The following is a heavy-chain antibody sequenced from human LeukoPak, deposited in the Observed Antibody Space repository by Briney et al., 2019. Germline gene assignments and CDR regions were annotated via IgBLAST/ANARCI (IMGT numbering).Heavy chain of an antibody. CDR1: GFTFSSYA. Sequence: PGGSLRLSCAASGFTFSSYAMHWVRQAPGKGLEWVSAISGSGGSTYYADSVKGRFTISRDNSKNTLYLQMNSLRAEDTAVYYCAKGGPVPAAGTYYFDYWGQGTLVTVSS. V-gene: IGHV3-23*01. CDR3: AKGGPVPAAGTYYFDY. CDR2: ISGSGGST. J-gene: IGHJ4*02. D-gene: IGHD2-2*01.